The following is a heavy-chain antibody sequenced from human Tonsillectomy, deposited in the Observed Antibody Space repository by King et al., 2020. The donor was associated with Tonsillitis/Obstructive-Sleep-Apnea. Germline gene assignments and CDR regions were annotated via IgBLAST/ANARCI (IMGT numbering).Heavy chain of an antibody. V-gene: IGHV3-49*05. CDR1: GFTFGDYA. Sequence: VQLVESGGGLVKPGRSLRLSCTASGFTFGDYAMSWFRQAPGKGLEWVGFIRSKAYGGTTEYAASVKGRFTISREDSKSIAYLQMNRLKTEDTAVYYCSGSYGSGSYYSSHDYWGQGTLVTVSS. CDR3: SGSYGSGSYYSSHDY. J-gene: IGHJ4*02. CDR2: IRSKAYGGTT. D-gene: IGHD3-10*01.